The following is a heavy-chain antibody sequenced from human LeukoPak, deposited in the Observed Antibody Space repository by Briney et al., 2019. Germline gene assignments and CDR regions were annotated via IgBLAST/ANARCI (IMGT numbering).Heavy chain of an antibody. CDR1: GGTFSSYA. Sequence: GASVKVSCKASGGTFSSYAISWVRQAPGQGLERMGGIIPIFGTANYAQKFQGRVTITADESTSTAYMELSSLRSEDTAVYYCARDPPEWLRFRWFDPWGQGTLVTVSS. CDR2: IIPIFGTA. D-gene: IGHD5-12*01. J-gene: IGHJ5*02. CDR3: ARDPPEWLRFRWFDP. V-gene: IGHV1-69*13.